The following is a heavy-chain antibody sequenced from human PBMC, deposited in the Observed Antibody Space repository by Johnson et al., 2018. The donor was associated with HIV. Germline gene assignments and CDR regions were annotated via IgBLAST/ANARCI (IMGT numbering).Heavy chain of an antibody. D-gene: IGHD3-10*01. Sequence: VLLVESGGGLVKPGGSLRLSCAASRFTFSDYYMSWIRQTPGKGLEWVSYISSNGGSTYYANSVKGRFTISRDNSKNTLYLQMGSLRAEDMAVYYGARDTKSGSYLEGTGAFDIWGPGTMVTVSS. CDR2: ISSNGGST. J-gene: IGHJ3*02. CDR3: ARDTKSGSYLEGTGAFDI. CDR1: RFTFSDYY. V-gene: IGHV3-64*01.